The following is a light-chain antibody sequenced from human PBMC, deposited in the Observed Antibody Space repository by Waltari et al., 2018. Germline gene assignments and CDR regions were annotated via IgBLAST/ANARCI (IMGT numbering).Light chain of an antibody. CDR2: GNN. V-gene: IGLV1-40*01. CDR1: SSHIGPGYD. J-gene: IGLJ2*01. CDR3: QSYDRSLSVV. Sequence: QSALTQPPPVSGAPGQRLTISCPGSSSHIGPGYDVNWYQQFPGTAPKLPLDGNNNWPSGGPDRFFGSKTGTSASLAITGLQADDEADYYCQSYDRSLSVVFGGGTKLTV.